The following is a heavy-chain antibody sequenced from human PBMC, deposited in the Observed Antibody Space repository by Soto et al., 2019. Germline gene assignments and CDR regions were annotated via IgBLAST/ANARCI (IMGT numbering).Heavy chain of an antibody. CDR1: GYAFTSYD. D-gene: IGHD6-6*01. J-gene: IGHJ4*02. CDR2: MNPNSGNT. V-gene: IGHV1-8*01. Sequence: ASVKVSCKASGYAFTSYDINWVRQATGQGLEWMGWMNPNSGNTGYAQKFQGRVTMTRNTSISTAYMELSSLRSEDTAVYYCARVGYSSSSALYWGQGTLVTVSS. CDR3: ARVGYSSSSALY.